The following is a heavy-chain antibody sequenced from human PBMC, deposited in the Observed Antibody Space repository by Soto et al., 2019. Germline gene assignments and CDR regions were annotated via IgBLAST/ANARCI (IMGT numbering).Heavy chain of an antibody. CDR2: IIPDLGTT. CDR3: ARGGGYCDAGASYPLYYYSGMDV. CDR1: GGTFTNYA. D-gene: IGHD2-8*02. J-gene: IGHJ6*02. V-gene: IGHV1-69*06. Sequence: QVQLVQSGTEVKKPGSSVKVSCKASGGTFTNYAVSWVRQAPGQGLEWMGGIIPDLGTTNSAQKFQDRVTVTAATGTSTAYLELRRLTSEATAVYFCARGGGYCDAGASYPLYYYSGMDVWGQGTTVIVS.